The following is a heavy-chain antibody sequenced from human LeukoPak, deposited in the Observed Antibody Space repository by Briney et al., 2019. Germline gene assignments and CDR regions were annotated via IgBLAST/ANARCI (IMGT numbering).Heavy chain of an antibody. D-gene: IGHD1-1*01. J-gene: IGHJ4*02. CDR3: ARGLRADDPQYNDY. CDR1: GGSISSSSYY. V-gene: IGHV4-39*07. Sequence: SETLSLTCTVSGGSISSSSYYWGWIRQPPGKGLEWIGEINHSGSTNYNPSLKSRVTISVDTSKNQFSLKLSSVTAADTAVYYCARGLRADDPQYNDYWGQGTLVTVSS. CDR2: INHSGST.